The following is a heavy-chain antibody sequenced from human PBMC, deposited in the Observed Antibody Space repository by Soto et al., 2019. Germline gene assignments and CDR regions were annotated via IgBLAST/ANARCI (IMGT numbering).Heavy chain of an antibody. D-gene: IGHD5-18*01. Sequence: GGSLRLSCAASRFTFSNYAMTWVRQAPDKGLEWVSSMSGPGGTTYYADSVKGRFTISRDNSKNTLYLQMNSLRAEDTALYYCARDTQGIYPKYYFDYWGQGTLVTVSS. CDR3: ARDTQGIYPKYYFDY. CDR1: RFTFSNYA. CDR2: MSGPGGTT. J-gene: IGHJ4*02. V-gene: IGHV3-23*01.